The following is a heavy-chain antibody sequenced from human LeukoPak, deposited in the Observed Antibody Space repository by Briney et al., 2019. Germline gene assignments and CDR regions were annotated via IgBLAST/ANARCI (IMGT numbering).Heavy chain of an antibody. Sequence: GGSQRLSCAASGFTLSSYAMHWVRQAPGKGLEYLSAIRSKGGSTYYANSVKGRFTISRDNSKNTLYLQMGSLRAEDVAVYYCARDYTIFEYASNYYYYYMDVWGKGTTVTVSS. CDR1: GFTLSSYA. J-gene: IGHJ6*03. CDR3: ARDYTIFEYASNYYYYYMDV. CDR2: IRSKGGST. D-gene: IGHD3-3*01. V-gene: IGHV3-64*01.